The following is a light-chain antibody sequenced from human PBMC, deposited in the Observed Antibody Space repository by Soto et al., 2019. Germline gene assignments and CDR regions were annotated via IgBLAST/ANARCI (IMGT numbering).Light chain of an antibody. CDR3: QVWDSSREHVV. CDR1: NIGGKS. J-gene: IGLJ2*01. CDR2: DDS. V-gene: IGLV3-21*02. Sequence: SYDGSLAPAVRVAPGQTPGITCGGNNIGGKSVHWYQQKPGQAPALVVYDDSDRPSGIPERISGSNSGNKATLTISRVEVGDEADYYCQVWDSSREHVVCGGGTEVTV.